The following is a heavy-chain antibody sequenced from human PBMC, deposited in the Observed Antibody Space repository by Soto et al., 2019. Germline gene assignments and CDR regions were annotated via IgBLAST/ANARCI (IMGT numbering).Heavy chain of an antibody. D-gene: IGHD2-15*01. CDR3: ATLKGAPGVAATQYYYYGMDV. CDR1: GYTLTELS. CDR2: FDPEDGET. V-gene: IGHV1-24*01. J-gene: IGHJ6*02. Sequence: ASVKVSCKVSGYTLTELSMHWVRQAPGKGLEWMGGFDPEDGETIYAQKFQGRVTMTEDTSTDTAYMELSSLRSEDTAVYYCATLKGAPGVAATQYYYYGMDVWGQGTKVTVSS.